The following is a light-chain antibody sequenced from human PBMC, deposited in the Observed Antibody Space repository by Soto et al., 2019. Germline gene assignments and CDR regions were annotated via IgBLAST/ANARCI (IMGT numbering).Light chain of an antibody. V-gene: IGLV1-40*01. CDR2: ANN. CDR1: RSNIGAGYD. Sequence: QSVLTQPPPVSGAPGQRVTISCTGSRSNIGAGYDVHWYQQLPRAAPKLLMYANNNRPSGVPVRFSASKSGTSASLAITGLQADDEADYYCQTYDSGLNVVVFGGGTKLTVL. J-gene: IGLJ2*01. CDR3: QTYDSGLNVVV.